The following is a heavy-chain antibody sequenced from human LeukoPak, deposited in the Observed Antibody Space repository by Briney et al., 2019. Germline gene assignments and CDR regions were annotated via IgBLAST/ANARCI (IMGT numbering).Heavy chain of an antibody. Sequence: SETLSLTCTVSGGSISSSSYYWGWIRQPPGKGLEWIGSIYYSKNTYYNPSLKSRVTISADTSKNQFSLTLGSVSATDTAVYYCVSPRGFSYGYFDYWGQGTLVTVSS. J-gene: IGHJ4*02. V-gene: IGHV4-39*01. CDR3: VSPRGFSYGYFDY. CDR1: GGSISSSSYY. CDR2: IYYSKNT. D-gene: IGHD5-18*01.